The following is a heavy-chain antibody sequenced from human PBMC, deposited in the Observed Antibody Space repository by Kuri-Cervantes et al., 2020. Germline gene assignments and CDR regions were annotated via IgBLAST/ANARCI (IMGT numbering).Heavy chain of an antibody. Sequence: LSLTCAASGFTFSSYAMHWVRQAPGKGLEWVAVISYDGSNKYYADSVKGRFTISRDNSKNTLYLQMNSLRAEDTAVYYCARGTRRSFDIWGQGTMVTVSS. J-gene: IGHJ3*02. CDR3: ARGTRRSFDI. D-gene: IGHD2-15*01. V-gene: IGHV3-30-3*01. CDR2: ISYDGSNK. CDR1: GFTFSSYA.